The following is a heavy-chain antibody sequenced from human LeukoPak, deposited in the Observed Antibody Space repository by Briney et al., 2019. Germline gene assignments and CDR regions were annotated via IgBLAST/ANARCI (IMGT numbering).Heavy chain of an antibody. D-gene: IGHD1-14*01. CDR3: ARRGPDSRINNWFDP. CDR2: IYYSGST. Sequence: AETLSLTCTVSGGSISSSSYYWGWIRQPPGKGLEWIGSIYYSGSTYYNPSLKSRVTIYVDTSKNQFSLKLSSVTAADTAVYYCARRGPDSRINNWFDPWGQGTLVTVSS. V-gene: IGHV4-39*01. J-gene: IGHJ5*02. CDR1: GGSISSSSYY.